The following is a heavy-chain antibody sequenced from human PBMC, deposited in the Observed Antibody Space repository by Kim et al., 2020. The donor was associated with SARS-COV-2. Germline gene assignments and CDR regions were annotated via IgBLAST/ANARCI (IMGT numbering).Heavy chain of an antibody. D-gene: IGHD3-3*01. CDR3: TRDLDWILFDQ. Sequence: KSSADGVKSRITITRDNAKNTRYLQMNGLRVEDTGVYYCTRDLDWILFDQWGQGTLVTVSS. V-gene: IGHV3-74*01. CDR2: K. J-gene: IGHJ4*02.